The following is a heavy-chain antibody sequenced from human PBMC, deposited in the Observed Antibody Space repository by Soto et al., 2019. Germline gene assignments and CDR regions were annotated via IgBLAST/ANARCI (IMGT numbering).Heavy chain of an antibody. CDR2: IYYGGST. Sequence: QLQLQESGPGLVKPSETLSLTCTVSGDSISSSNYYWGWIRQPPGKGLEWIGNIYYGGSTYYNPSLKSRFTISVDTSKNQFSLNLSSVTAADTAVYYCARLRRGVYYFDYWGQGTLVTVSS. D-gene: IGHD3-10*01. CDR1: GDSISSSNYY. V-gene: IGHV4-39*01. CDR3: ARLRRGVYYFDY. J-gene: IGHJ4*02.